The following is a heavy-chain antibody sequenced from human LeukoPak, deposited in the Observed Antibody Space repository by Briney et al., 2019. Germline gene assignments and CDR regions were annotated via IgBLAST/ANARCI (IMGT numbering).Heavy chain of an antibody. V-gene: IGHV4-34*01. Sequence: SETLSLTCAVYGGSFSGYYWSWIRQPPGKGLEWIGEINHSGSTNYNPSLKSRVTISVDTSKNQFSLKLSSVTAADTAVYYCARDKEVVVAASYYYGMDVWGQGTTVTVSS. CDR3: ARDKEVVVAASYYYGMDV. CDR2: INHSGST. J-gene: IGHJ6*02. CDR1: GGSFSGYY. D-gene: IGHD2-15*01.